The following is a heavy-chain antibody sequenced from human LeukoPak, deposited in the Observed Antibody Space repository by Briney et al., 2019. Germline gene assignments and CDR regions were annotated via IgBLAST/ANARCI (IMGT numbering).Heavy chain of an antibody. CDR1: GFTFSNAW. D-gene: IGHD2-15*01. J-gene: IGHJ3*02. CDR3: TTGWYCSGGSCYTGGPYAFDI. V-gene: IGHV3-15*01. Sequence: GGSLRLSCAASGFTFSNAWMSWVRQAPGKGLEWVGRIKSKTDGGTTDYAAPVKGRFTISRDDSKNTLYLQMNSLKTEDTAVYYCTTGWYCSGGSCYTGGPYAFDIWGQGTMVTVSS. CDR2: IKSKTDGGTT.